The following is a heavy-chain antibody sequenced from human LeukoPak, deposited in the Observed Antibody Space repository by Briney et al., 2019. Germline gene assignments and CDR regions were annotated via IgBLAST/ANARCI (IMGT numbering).Heavy chain of an antibody. V-gene: IGHV3-48*01. D-gene: IGHD2-2*03. CDR2: ISSSSSTI. J-gene: IGHJ4*02. Sequence: GGSLRLPCAASGFTFSSYSMNWVRQAPGKGLEWVSYISSSSSTIYYADSVKGRFTISRDNAKNSLYLQMNSLRAEDTAVYYCARDHLGFMGIVVVPAAASYKYFDYWGQGTLVTVSS. CDR1: GFTFSSYS. CDR3: ARDHLGFMGIVVVPAAASYKYFDY.